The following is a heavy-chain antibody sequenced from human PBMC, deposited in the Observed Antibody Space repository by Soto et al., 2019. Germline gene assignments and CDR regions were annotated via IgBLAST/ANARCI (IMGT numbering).Heavy chain of an antibody. V-gene: IGHV4-59*01. CDR3: ARTMVSIAARDYYYYMDV. D-gene: IGHD6-6*01. CDR2: IYYSGST. Sequence: SETLSLTCTVSGGSISSYYWSWIRQPPGKGLEWIGYIYYSGSTNYNPSLKSRVTISVDTSKNQFSLKLSSVTAADTAVYYCARTMVSIAARDYYYYMDVWGKGTTVTVSS. J-gene: IGHJ6*03. CDR1: GGSISSYY.